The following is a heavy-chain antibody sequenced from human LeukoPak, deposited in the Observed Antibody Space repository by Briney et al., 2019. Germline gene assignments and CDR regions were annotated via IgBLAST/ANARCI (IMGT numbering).Heavy chain of an antibody. V-gene: IGHV3-30-3*01. CDR1: GFTFSSYA. CDR3: ARDPDIVVVPAAMFSGWFDP. J-gene: IGHJ5*02. D-gene: IGHD2-2*01. CDR2: ISYDGSNK. Sequence: GGSLRLSCAASGFTFSSYAMHWVRQAPGKGLEWVAVISYDGSNKYYADSVKGRFTISRDNSKNTLYLQMNSLRAEDTAVYYCARDPDIVVVPAAMFSGWFDPWGQGTLVIVSS.